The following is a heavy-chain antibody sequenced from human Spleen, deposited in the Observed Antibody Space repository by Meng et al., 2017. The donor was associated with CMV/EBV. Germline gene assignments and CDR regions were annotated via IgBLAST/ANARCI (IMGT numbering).Heavy chain of an antibody. CDR2: IIPIFKTA. D-gene: IGHD3-10*02. J-gene: IGHJ4*02. CDR3: ASASVFGEVYYFHY. CDR1: GDTFNNYA. Sequence: SGDTFNNYAFSWVRQAPGQGLGWMGIIIPIFKTAHYAQEFQGRVTITTDESTSTAHMELSSLRSEDTAMYYCASASVFGEVYYFHYWGQGTLVTVSS. V-gene: IGHV1-69*05.